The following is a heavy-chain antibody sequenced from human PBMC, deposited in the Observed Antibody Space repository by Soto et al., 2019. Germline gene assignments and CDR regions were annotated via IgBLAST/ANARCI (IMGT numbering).Heavy chain of an antibody. CDR2: IYYSGST. Sequence: ASETLSLTCTVSGGSISSSSYYWGWIRQPPGKGLEWIGSIYYSGSTYYNPSLKSRVTISVDTSKNQFSLKLSSVTAADTAVYYCARHVRVPRYYDSSGYDHWGQGTLVTVSS. V-gene: IGHV4-39*01. CDR1: GGSISSSSYY. D-gene: IGHD3-22*01. CDR3: ARHVRVPRYYDSSGYDH. J-gene: IGHJ4*02.